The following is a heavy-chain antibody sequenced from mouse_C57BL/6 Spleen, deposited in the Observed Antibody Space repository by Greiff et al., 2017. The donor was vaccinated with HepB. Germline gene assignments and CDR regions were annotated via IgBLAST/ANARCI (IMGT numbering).Heavy chain of an antibody. D-gene: IGHD1-1*01. J-gene: IGHJ4*01. CDR1: GYTFTSYW. V-gene: IGHV1-59*01. Sequence: VQLQQPGAELVRPGTSVKLSCKASGYTFTSYWMHWVKQRPGQGLEWIGVIDPSDSYTNYNQKFKGKATLTVDTSSSTAYMQLSSLTSEDSAVYYCARENGKGMDYWGQGTSVTVSS. CDR3: ARENGKGMDY. CDR2: IDPSDSYT.